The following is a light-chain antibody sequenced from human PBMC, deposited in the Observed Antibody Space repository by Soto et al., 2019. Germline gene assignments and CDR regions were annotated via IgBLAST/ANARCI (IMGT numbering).Light chain of an antibody. V-gene: IGKV3-20*01. CDR2: GAS. J-gene: IGKJ3*01. CDR1: QSVGSN. Sequence: EIVMTQSPATLSVSRGERVTLSFSARQSVGSNLAWYQQKPGQAPRLLIYGASSRATGIPDRFSGSGSGTDFTLTISRLEPEDFAVYYCQQYGSSPLFTFGPGTKVVS. CDR3: QQYGSSPLFT.